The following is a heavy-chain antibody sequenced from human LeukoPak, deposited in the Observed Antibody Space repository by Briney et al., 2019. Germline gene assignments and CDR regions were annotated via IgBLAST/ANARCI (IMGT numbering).Heavy chain of an antibody. CDR3: AKLHGDYSPGAPSFYH. Sequence: SQTLSLTCTVSGVSVTHHFYFWGWIRQFPGKGLKWIGYLYGSGSTYLNPSLESRVSMSLDTSQNQFSLSLRSVTAADTALYYRAKLHGDYSPGAPSFYHWGQGALVTVSS. D-gene: IGHD4-17*01. CDR1: GVSVTHHFYF. CDR2: LYGSGST. V-gene: IGHV4-31*03. J-gene: IGHJ4*02.